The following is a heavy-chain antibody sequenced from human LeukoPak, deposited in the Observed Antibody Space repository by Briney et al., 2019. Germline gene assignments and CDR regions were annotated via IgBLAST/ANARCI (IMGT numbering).Heavy chain of an antibody. D-gene: IGHD2-15*01. J-gene: IGHJ4*02. Sequence: PGGSLRLSCADSGFIFSSYWMNWVRQAPGKGLEWVANIKQDGSEKYYVDSVKGRFTISRDNAKNSVYLQMNSLRAEDTAVYYCARDKVVGATYLDYWGQGTLVTASS. V-gene: IGHV3-7*01. CDR1: GFIFSSYW. CDR2: IKQDGSEK. CDR3: ARDKVVGATYLDY.